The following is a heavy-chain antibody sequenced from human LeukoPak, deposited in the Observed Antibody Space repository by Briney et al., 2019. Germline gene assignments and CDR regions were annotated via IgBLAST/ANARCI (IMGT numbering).Heavy chain of an antibody. Sequence: TGGSLRLSCAASGFTFSDYYMSWIRQAPGKGLEWVSYISSSGTTIYYADSVKGRFTISRDNAKNSLYLQMNSLRAEDTAVYYCARSRRGYYALFTGYSPGAFDIWGQGTMVTVSS. V-gene: IGHV3-11*04. CDR3: ARSRRGYYALFTGYSPGAFDI. CDR1: GFTFSDYY. D-gene: IGHD3-9*01. CDR2: ISSSGTTI. J-gene: IGHJ3*02.